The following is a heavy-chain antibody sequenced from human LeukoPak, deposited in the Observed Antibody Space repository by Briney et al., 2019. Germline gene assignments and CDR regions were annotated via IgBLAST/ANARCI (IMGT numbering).Heavy chain of an antibody. CDR1: GFTFSSYA. J-gene: IGHJ4*02. V-gene: IGHV3-23*01. CDR2: ISGSGGST. D-gene: IGHD6-13*01. CDR3: AKDRLGAAAAGTEADY. Sequence: GGSLRLSCAASGFTFSSYAMSWVRQAPGKGLEWVSAISGSGGSTYYADSVKGRFTISRDNSKNTLYLQMNSLRAEDTAVYYCAKDRLGAAAAGTEADYWGQGTLVTVSS.